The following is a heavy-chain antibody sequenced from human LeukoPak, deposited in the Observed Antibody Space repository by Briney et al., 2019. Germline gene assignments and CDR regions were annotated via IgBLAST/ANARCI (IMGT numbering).Heavy chain of an antibody. D-gene: IGHD6-13*01. J-gene: IGHJ4*02. Sequence: GGSLRLSCATSGFTFSSNWISWVRHVPGRGLDWVANIKPDGSAQYYAASVKGRFTVSRDNAKNSLYLQMNSLRVEDTAVYYCARANNSSWHNWGQGTLVTVSA. V-gene: IGHV3-7*01. CDR3: ARANNSSWHN. CDR2: IKPDGSAQ. CDR1: GFTFSSNW.